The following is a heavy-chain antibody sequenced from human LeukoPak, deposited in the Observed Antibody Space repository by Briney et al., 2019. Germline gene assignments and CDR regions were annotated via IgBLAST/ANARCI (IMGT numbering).Heavy chain of an antibody. CDR3: ARSGIQLWTGYFDY. Sequence: PGGSLRLSCAASGLTFSSYAMHWVRQAPGKGLEWVAVISYDGSNKYYADSVKGRFTISRDNSKNTLYLRMNSLRAEDTAVYYCARSGIQLWTGYFDYWGQGTLVTVSS. V-gene: IGHV3-30-3*01. J-gene: IGHJ4*02. CDR1: GLTFSSYA. D-gene: IGHD5-18*01. CDR2: ISYDGSNK.